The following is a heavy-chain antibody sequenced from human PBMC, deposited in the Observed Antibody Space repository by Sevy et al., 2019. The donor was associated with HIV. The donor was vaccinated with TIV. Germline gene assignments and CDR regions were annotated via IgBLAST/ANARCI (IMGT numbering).Heavy chain of an antibody. CDR1: GFNFGSCA. D-gene: IGHD1-1*01. V-gene: IGHV3-33*08. CDR2: IWYDGRTE. Sequence: GGSLRLSCGASGFNFGSCAMNWVRQAPGKGLEWVAAIWYDGRTERYADSVQGRFTISRDNSKKTLYLQMNSLRDEDTAIYYCARDAARVIVPTAGFDSWGQGTLVTVSS. J-gene: IGHJ5*01. CDR3: ARDAARVIVPTAGFDS.